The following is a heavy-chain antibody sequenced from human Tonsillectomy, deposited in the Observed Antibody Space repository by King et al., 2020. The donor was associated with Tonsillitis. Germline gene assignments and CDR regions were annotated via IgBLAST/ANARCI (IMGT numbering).Heavy chain of an antibody. D-gene: IGHD3-3*01. CDR1: GYTFTGYY. V-gene: IGHV1-2*02. CDR3: ARVKYYDFWSGYSSGMDV. Sequence: QLVQSGAEVKKPGASVKVSCKASGYTFTGYYMQWVRQAPGQGLEWMGWINPNSGVTNYAQKFQGRVTMTRDTSISTAYMELSRLRSDDTAVYYGARVKYYDFWSGYSSGMDVWGQETTVTVSS. J-gene: IGHJ6*02. CDR2: INPNSGVT.